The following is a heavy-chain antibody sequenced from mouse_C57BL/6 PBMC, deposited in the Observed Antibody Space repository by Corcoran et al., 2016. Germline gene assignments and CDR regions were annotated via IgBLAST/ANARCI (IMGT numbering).Heavy chain of an antibody. J-gene: IGHJ4*01. Sequence: QIQLVQSGPELKKPGETVKISCKASGYTFTTYGMSWVKQAPGKGLMWMGWINTYSGVPTYADDFKGRFAFSLDTSASTAYLQINNLKNEDTATYFCARANYGSSYSMDYWGQGTLVTVSS. CDR2: INTYSGVP. CDR3: ARANYGSSYSMDY. CDR1: GYTFTTYG. V-gene: IGHV9-3*01. D-gene: IGHD1-1*01.